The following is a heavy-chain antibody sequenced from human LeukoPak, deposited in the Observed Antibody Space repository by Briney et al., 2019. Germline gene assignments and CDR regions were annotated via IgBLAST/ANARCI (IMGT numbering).Heavy chain of an antibody. D-gene: IGHD6-13*01. J-gene: IGHJ6*02. CDR2: ISAYNGNT. V-gene: IGHV1-18*01. CDR1: GYTFTNYG. CDR3: ARDMKLVHYYYYGMDV. Sequence: ASVKVSCKASGYTFTNYGISWVRQAPGQGLEWMGWISAYNGNTNYAQKVQGRVIMTTDTSTSTAYMELRSLRSDDTAVYYCARDMKLVHYYYYGMDVWGQGTTVTVSS.